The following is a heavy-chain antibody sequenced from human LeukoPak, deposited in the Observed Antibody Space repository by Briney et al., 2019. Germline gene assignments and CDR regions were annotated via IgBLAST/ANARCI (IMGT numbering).Heavy chain of an antibody. J-gene: IGHJ4*02. CDR2: IKQDGSDK. CDR3: ARWATSFDL. D-gene: IGHD6-6*01. Sequence: GGSLRLSCAASGFTYGNYWMRWVRQAPGKGLEWVANIKQDGSDKYYVDSVTGRFTISRDNAKNSLYLQMNSLRAEDTAVYYCARWATSFDLWGQGTLVTVSS. CDR1: GFTYGNYW. V-gene: IGHV3-7*01.